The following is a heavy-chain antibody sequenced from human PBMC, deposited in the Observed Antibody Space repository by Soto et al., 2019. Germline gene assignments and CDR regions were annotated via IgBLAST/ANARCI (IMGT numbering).Heavy chain of an antibody. CDR3: ARGMTTVTTIDY. CDR2: IYHSGST. J-gene: IGHJ4*02. D-gene: IGHD4-4*01. Sequence: SETLSLTCAVSGGSISSGGYSWSWIRQPPGKGLEWIGYIYHSGSTYYNPSLKSRVTISVDRSKNQFSLKLCSVTAAVTAVYYCARGMTTVTTIDYWGQGTLVTVSS. CDR1: GGSISSGGYS. V-gene: IGHV4-30-2*01.